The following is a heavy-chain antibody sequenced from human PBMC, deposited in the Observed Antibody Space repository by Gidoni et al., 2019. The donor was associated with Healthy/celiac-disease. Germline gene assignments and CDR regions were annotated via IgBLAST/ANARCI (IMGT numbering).Heavy chain of an antibody. CDR3: ARGLVRGVIWGVAWFDP. D-gene: IGHD3-10*01. J-gene: IGHJ5*02. CDR2: INHSGST. V-gene: IGHV4-34*01. Sequence: QVQLQQWGAGLLKPSETLSLTCAVYGGSFSGYYWSWIRKPPGKGREGIGEINHSGSTNYNPSRKSRVTISVDTSKNQFSLKLSSVTAADTAVYYCARGLVRGVIWGVAWFDPWGQGTLVTVSS. CDR1: GGSFSGYY.